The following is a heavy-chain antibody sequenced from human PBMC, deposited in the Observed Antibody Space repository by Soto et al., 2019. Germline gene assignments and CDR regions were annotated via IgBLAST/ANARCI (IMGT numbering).Heavy chain of an antibody. CDR2: ISYDGSNK. CDR3: AKDPPYDILPGYPDY. D-gene: IGHD3-9*01. V-gene: IGHV3-30*18. Sequence: GGSLRLSCAASGFTFSSYGMHWVRQAPGKGLEWVAVISYDGSNKYYADSVKGRFTISRDNSKNTLYLQMNSLRAEDTAVYYCAKDPPYDILPGYPDYWGQGTLVTVSS. J-gene: IGHJ4*02. CDR1: GFTFSSYG.